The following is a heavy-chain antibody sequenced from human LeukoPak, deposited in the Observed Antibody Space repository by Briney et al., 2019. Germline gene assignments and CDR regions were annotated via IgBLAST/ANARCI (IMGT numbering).Heavy chain of an antibody. Sequence: GGSLRLSCVGSGFMFSNYSMYWVRQAPGKGLVWVSRIKNAGIDTIYADSVKGRFTVSRDNAKNTVYLQMSSPRAEDTAVYYCARGGYGHNMDVWGEGTTVTVSS. CDR2: IKNAGIDT. V-gene: IGHV3-74*01. CDR1: GFMFSNYS. J-gene: IGHJ6*03. D-gene: IGHD3-10*01. CDR3: ARGGYGHNMDV.